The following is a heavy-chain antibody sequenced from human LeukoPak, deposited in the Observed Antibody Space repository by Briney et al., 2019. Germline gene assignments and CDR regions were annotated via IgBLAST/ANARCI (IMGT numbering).Heavy chain of an antibody. D-gene: IGHD6-13*01. J-gene: IGHJ4*02. CDR2: IYYSGST. Sequence: PSETLSLTCTVSGGSISSGSYYWGWIRQPPGKGLVWIGSIYYSGSTYYKPSLKSRVTISLDTPKNQFSLKLSSVTAADTAVYYCARAYSPPQWSPFDYWGQGTLVTVSS. CDR3: ARAYSPPQWSPFDY. V-gene: IGHV4-39*07. CDR1: GGSISSGSYY.